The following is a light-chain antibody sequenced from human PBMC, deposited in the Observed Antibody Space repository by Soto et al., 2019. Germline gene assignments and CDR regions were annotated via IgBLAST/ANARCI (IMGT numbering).Light chain of an antibody. CDR2: DAS. V-gene: IGKV3-20*01. CDR3: QQYGSTPLT. J-gene: IGKJ4*01. Sequence: EIVLTQSPDTLSLSPGERATLSCRASQSVRSNYLAWYQQKPGQAPRFLIYDASSRATGIPDRFSGSGSGTDFTLTISRLEPYDFAVYYCQQYGSTPLTFGGGTNVDIK. CDR1: QSVRSNY.